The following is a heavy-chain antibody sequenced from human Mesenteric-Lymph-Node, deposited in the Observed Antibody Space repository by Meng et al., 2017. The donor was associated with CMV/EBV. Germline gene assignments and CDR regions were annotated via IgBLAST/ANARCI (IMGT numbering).Heavy chain of an antibody. Sequence: GESLKISCAASGFTLSRYYMRWVRQAPGKGLEWVAFIRYDGSIKYYADSVKGRFTISRDNSKNTLYLQMNSLRAEDTAVYYCARVICSSTSCYTWYFDYWGQGTLVTVSS. V-gene: IGHV3-30*02. D-gene: IGHD2-2*02. CDR2: IRYDGSIK. J-gene: IGHJ4*02. CDR1: GFTLSRYY. CDR3: ARVICSSTSCYTWYFDY.